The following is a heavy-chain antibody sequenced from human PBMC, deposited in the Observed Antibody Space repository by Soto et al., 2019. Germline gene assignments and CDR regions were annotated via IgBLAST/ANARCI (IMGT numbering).Heavy chain of an antibody. CDR3: ARDSGECEPVPNAFDI. V-gene: IGHV1-18*04. CDR1: GYTFTSYG. D-gene: IGHD3-16*01. J-gene: IGHJ3*02. CDR2: ISAYNGNT. Sequence: ASVKVSCKASGYTFTSYGISWVRQAPGQGLEWMGWISAYNGNTNYAQKLQGRVTMTTDTSTSTAYMELRSLRSDDTAVYYCARDSGECEPVPNAFDIWGQGTMVTVSS.